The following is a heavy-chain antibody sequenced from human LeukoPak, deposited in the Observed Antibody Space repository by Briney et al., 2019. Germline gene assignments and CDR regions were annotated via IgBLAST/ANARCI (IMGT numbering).Heavy chain of an antibody. CDR2: INPNSGGT. Sequence: ASVKVSCKASGYTFTGYYMLWVRQAPGQGLEWMGWINPNSGGTNYAQKFQGRVTMTRDTSISTAYMELSRLRSDDTAVYYCASFATGIAVAVDDYWGQGTLVTVSS. J-gene: IGHJ4*02. D-gene: IGHD6-19*01. CDR3: ASFATGIAVAVDDY. CDR1: GYTFTGYY. V-gene: IGHV1-2*02.